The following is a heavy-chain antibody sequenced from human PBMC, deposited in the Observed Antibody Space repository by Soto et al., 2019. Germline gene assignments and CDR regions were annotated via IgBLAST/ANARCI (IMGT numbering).Heavy chain of an antibody. CDR1: NGSIGGFY. Sequence: KASETLSLTCSISNGSIGGFYWNWIRQSPEKGLEWIGQIYFSGSTIYSPSFQSRVTLSVGSSKSQVALRLTSVTAADTAVYFCARASGLSIYNWFDPWGQGILVTVSS. J-gene: IGHJ5*02. D-gene: IGHD3-10*01. CDR2: IYFSGST. V-gene: IGHV4-59*01. CDR3: ARASGLSIYNWFDP.